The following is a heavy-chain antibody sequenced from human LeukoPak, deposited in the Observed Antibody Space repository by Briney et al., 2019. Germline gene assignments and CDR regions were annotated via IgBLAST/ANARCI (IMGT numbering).Heavy chain of an antibody. V-gene: IGHV3-74*01. CDR2: LNADASTT. Sequence: GGSLRLSCETSGFTFSSHWMHWVRQAPGKGLVWVSRLNADASTTNYADSVKGRITISRDNAKNTLYLQMNSLRAEDTAVYYCARDKRVYSGGMDVWGQGTTVTVSS. J-gene: IGHJ6*02. CDR1: GFTFSSHW. D-gene: IGHD4-11*01. CDR3: ARDKRVYSGGMDV.